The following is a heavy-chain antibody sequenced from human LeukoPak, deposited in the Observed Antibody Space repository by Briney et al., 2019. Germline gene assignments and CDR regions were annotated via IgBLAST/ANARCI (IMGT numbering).Heavy chain of an antibody. CDR2: ISYDGSNK. CDR3: ARGSGYGWYDY. D-gene: IGHD6-19*01. V-gene: IGHV3-30-3*01. CDR1: GFTFSSYA. Sequence: GGSLRLSCAASGFTFSSYAMHWVRQAPGKGLEWVAVISYDGSNKYYADSVKGRFTISRDNSKNTLYLQMNSLRAEDTAVYYCARGSGYGWYDYWGQGTLVTVSS. J-gene: IGHJ4*02.